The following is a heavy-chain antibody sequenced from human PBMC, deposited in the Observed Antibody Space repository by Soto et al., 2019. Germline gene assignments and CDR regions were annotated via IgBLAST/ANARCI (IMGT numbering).Heavy chain of an antibody. Sequence: EVQLVESGGGLVRPGGSLRLSCAASGFSFSDHYMDWVRQAPGKGLEWMGRTRTKAYSFTTAYTPALKGRFTMSRDDSEHSLYPQMNSLKTKDMALYYFVTSIPSSKWSGLESWGQGTLVTVSP. CDR3: VTSIPSSKWSGLES. V-gene: IGHV3-72*01. J-gene: IGHJ4*02. D-gene: IGHD6-13*01. CDR1: GFSFSDHY. CDR2: TRTKAYSFTT.